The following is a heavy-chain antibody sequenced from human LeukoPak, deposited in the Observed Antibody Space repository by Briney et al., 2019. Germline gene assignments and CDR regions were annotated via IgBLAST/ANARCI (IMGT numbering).Heavy chain of an antibody. CDR1: GVTVSNAW. Sequence: GGSLRPSCAASGVTVSNAWMSWVRQAPGKGLEWVGRIKSKTDGGTTDYAAPVKGRFTISRDDSENALHLQMNSLKTEDTAVYYCTTLESYDSSGYYLDYWGQGTLVTVSS. J-gene: IGHJ4*02. CDR2: IKSKTDGGTT. D-gene: IGHD3-22*01. CDR3: TTLESYDSSGYYLDY. V-gene: IGHV3-15*01.